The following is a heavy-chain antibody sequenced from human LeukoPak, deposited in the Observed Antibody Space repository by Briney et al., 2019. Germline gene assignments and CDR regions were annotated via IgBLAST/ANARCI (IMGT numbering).Heavy chain of an antibody. CDR2: INPNSGGT. Sequence: ASLKVSCKASGYTFTGYYMHWVRQAPGQGLEWMGWINPNSGGTNYAQKFQGRVTMTRDTSISTAYMELSRLRSDDTAVYYCAREEYEYYYDSSGYPFDYWGQGTLVTVSS. J-gene: IGHJ4*02. D-gene: IGHD3-22*01. CDR3: AREEYEYYYDSSGYPFDY. V-gene: IGHV1-2*02. CDR1: GYTFTGYY.